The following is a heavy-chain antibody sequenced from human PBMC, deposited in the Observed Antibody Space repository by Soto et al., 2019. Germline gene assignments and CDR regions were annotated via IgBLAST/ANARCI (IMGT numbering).Heavy chain of an antibody. D-gene: IGHD6-13*01. Sequence: QVQLVESGGGVVQPGRSLRFSCAASGFTFSSYGMHWVRQAPGKGLEWVAVISYDGSNKYYADSVKGRFTISRDNSKNTLYLQMNSLRAEDTAVYYCAKESSSWPTIIDYWGQGTLVTVSS. CDR3: AKESSSWPTIIDY. CDR1: GFTFSSYG. J-gene: IGHJ4*02. CDR2: ISYDGSNK. V-gene: IGHV3-30*18.